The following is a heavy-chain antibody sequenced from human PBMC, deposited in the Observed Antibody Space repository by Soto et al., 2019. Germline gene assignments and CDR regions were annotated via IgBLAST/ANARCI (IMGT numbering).Heavy chain of an antibody. Sequence: PSETLSLTCSVSGGSIGSSSYYFGWIRQPPGKGLEWIGSLYYTGTTYYNSSLKSRVTISADKSQNQFSLRLSSVTAADTAVYYCARAEGIVATIVWGQGTLVTVSS. CDR1: GGSIGSSSYY. V-gene: IGHV4-39*01. D-gene: IGHD5-12*01. J-gene: IGHJ4*02. CDR3: ARAEGIVATIV. CDR2: LYYTGTT.